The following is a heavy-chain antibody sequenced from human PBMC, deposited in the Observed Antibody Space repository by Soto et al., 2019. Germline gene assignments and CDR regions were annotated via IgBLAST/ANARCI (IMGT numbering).Heavy chain of an antibody. CDR2: IIPMYGPA. V-gene: IGHV1-69*01. CDR1: GGTFSSYA. J-gene: IGHJ5*02. D-gene: IGHD3-10*01. Sequence: QVPLVQSGAEVKKPGSSVTVSCKASGGTFSSYAIHWVRQAPGQGLEWMGGIIPMYGPAKYAQRFQGRVTITADESTTTVYMELTNLTSKDTAVYYCARVTSMVRGVIDNWCGPWGHGTLVTVSS. CDR3: ARVTSMVRGVIDNWCGP.